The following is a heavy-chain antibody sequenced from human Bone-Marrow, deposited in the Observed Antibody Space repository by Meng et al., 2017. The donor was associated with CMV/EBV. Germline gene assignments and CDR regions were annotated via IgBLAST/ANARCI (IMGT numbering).Heavy chain of an antibody. V-gene: IGHV3-20*04. D-gene: IGHD5-18*01. J-gene: IGHJ6*02. CDR1: GFSFDDYA. Sequence: GESLKISCASSGFSFDDYAMSWVRQVPGKGLEWVSGLNWNGGTRAYADSVKGRFSISRDNSKNTLYLQMNSLRAEDTAVYYCAKESRGYSYGGGGGMDVWGQGTTVTVSS. CDR3: AKESRGYSYGGGGGMDV. CDR2: LNWNGGTR.